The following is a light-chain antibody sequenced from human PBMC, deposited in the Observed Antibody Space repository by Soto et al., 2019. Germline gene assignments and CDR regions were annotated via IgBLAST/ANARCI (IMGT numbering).Light chain of an antibody. V-gene: IGLV2-14*01. CDR1: GSNVGGYNF. J-gene: IGLJ1*01. CDR2: EVT. Sequence: QSALTQPASVSGSPGQSITISCTGTGSNVGGYNFVSWYQQHPGKAPKLVIYEVTKRPSGVSSRLSGSKSGSTASLTISGLQAEDEADYYCSSYASGTTSYVFGGGTKVTVL. CDR3: SSYASGTTSYV.